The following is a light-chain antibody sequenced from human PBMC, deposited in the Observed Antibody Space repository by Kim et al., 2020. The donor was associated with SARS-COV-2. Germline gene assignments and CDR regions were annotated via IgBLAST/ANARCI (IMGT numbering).Light chain of an antibody. J-gene: IGKJ1*01. CDR1: QNIDNW. Sequence: DIQMTQSPSTLSASVGDRATITCRASQNIDNWLAWYQQKPGKAPNLLIYKASRLHSGVPSRFSGSGSGTEFTLTISSLQPDDFAIYFCQQYETYWTFGLGTKVDIK. V-gene: IGKV1-5*03. CDR2: KAS. CDR3: QQYETYWT.